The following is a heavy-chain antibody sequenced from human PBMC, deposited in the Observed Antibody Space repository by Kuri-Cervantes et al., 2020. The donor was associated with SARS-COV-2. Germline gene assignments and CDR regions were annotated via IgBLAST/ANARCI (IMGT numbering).Heavy chain of an antibody. V-gene: IGHV3-33*08. CDR2: IWYDGSNK. J-gene: IGHJ4*02. CDR1: GFTFSDYY. CDR3: ARGSLYDFWSGYISYFDY. D-gene: IGHD3-3*01. Sequence: GESLKISCAASGFTFSDYYMSWIRQAPGKGLEWVAVIWYDGSNKYYADSVKGRFTIPRDNSKNTLYLQMNSLRAEDTAVYYCARGSLYDFWSGYISYFDYWGQGTLVTVSS.